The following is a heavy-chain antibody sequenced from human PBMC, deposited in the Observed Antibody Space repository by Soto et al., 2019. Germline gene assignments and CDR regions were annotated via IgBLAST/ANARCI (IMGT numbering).Heavy chain of an antibody. CDR2: MFYGVST. D-gene: IGHD3-3*02. CDR1: GSSINSSGYY. V-gene: IGHV4-39*01. CDR3: ARLPSRHLVDY. J-gene: IGHJ4*02. Sequence: SETLSLTCTASGSSINSSGYYWGWIRQPPGKGLEWIGSMFYGVSTYYNPSLKSRVTVSVDTSKNQFSLNLRSVTAADTAVYYCARLPSRHLVDYWGQGTLVTVSS.